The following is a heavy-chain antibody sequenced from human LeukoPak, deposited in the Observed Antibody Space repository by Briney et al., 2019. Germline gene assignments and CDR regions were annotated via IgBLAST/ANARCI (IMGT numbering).Heavy chain of an antibody. CDR3: ARELVGAMDY. Sequence: GGSLRLSCAASGFTFSSYAMHWVRQAPGKGLEYVSAISSNGGSTYYANSVKGRLTISRDNSKNTLYLQMGSLGAEDMAVYYCARELVGAMDYWGQGTLVTVSS. J-gene: IGHJ4*02. CDR1: GFTFSSYA. V-gene: IGHV3-64*01. CDR2: ISSNGGST. D-gene: IGHD1-26*01.